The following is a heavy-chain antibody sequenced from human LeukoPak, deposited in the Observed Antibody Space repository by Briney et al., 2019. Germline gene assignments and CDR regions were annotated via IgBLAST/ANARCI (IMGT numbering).Heavy chain of an antibody. V-gene: IGHV4-34*01. CDR3: ARGGAAAGTGWWYYFDY. Sequence: SETQSLTCAVYGGSFSGYYWSWIRQPPGKGLEWIGEINHSGSTNYNPSLKSRVTISVDTSKNQFSLKLSSVTAADTAVYYCARGGAAAGTGWWYYFDYWGQGTLVTVSS. CDR2: INHSGST. CDR1: GGSFSGYY. J-gene: IGHJ4*02. D-gene: IGHD6-13*01.